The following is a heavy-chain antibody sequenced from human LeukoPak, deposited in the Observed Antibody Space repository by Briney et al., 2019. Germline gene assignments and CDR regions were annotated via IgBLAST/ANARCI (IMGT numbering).Heavy chain of an antibody. CDR3: ARRSSSTNWYFDL. V-gene: IGHV4-59*08. J-gene: IGHJ2*01. CDR1: SDSISSSY. Sequence: ASETLSLTCTVSSDSISSSYRSWIRQPPGKGLEWIGYIYYSGSTNYNPSLKSRVTISVDTSKNQSSLKLSSVTAADTAVYYCARRSSSTNWYFDLWGRGTLVTVSS. CDR2: IYYSGST. D-gene: IGHD6-13*01.